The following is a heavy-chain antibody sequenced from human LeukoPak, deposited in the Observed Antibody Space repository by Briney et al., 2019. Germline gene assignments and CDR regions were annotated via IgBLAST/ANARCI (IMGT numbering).Heavy chain of an antibody. V-gene: IGHV3-72*01. CDR3: ARVMGNGYNVFDY. D-gene: IGHD5-24*01. CDR2: TRKKANSYST. Sequence: GGSLRLSCAASGFTFSDHYMDWVRQAPGTGLEWVGRTRKKANSYSTEYAASVKGRFTISRDESKNLMYLQMNSLKTEDTAVYYCARVMGNGYNVFDYWGQGTLVTVSS. J-gene: IGHJ4*02. CDR1: GFTFSDHY.